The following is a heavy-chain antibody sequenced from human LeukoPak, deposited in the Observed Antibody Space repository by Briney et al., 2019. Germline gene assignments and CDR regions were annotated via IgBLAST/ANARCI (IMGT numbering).Heavy chain of an antibody. CDR1: GYSISSGYY. D-gene: IGHD6-19*01. CDR2: IYHSGST. J-gene: IGHJ4*02. Sequence: PSETLSLTCAVSGYSISSGYYWGWIRQPPGQGLEWIGSIYHSGSTYYNPSLKSRVTISVDTPKNQFSLKLSSVTAADTAVYYCARQGLGKGPDYWGQGTLVTVCS. V-gene: IGHV4-38-2*01. CDR3: ARQGLGKGPDY.